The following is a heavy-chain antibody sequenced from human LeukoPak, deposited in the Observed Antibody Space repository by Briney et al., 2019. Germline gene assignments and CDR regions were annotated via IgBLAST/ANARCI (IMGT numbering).Heavy chain of an antibody. CDR1: GYTFTGYA. D-gene: IGHD3-3*01. CDR2: INTNTGNP. J-gene: IGHJ4*02. CDR3: ARDGGVATYDY. V-gene: IGHV7-4-1*02. Sequence: GASVKVSCKASGYTFTGYAMNWVRQAPGQGLGWMGWINTNTGNPMYAQGFTGRFVFSLDTSVSTAYLQISSLKAEDTAVYYCARDGGVATYDYWGQGTLVTVSS.